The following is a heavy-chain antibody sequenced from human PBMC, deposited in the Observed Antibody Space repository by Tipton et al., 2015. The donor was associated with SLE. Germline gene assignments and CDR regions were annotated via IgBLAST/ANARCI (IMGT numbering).Heavy chain of an antibody. CDR2: IYDSGST. CDR3: ARHAGDYAYFDS. V-gene: IGHV4-59*08. Sequence: TLSLTCTVSGGSISGHYRSWIRQPPGKGLEWIGYIYDSGSTSYNPSLKSRVTISEDTSKQQFSLKLSSLIAADTAVYYCARHAGDYAYFDSWGQGTLVTVSS. CDR1: GGSISGHY. D-gene: IGHD4-17*01. J-gene: IGHJ4*02.